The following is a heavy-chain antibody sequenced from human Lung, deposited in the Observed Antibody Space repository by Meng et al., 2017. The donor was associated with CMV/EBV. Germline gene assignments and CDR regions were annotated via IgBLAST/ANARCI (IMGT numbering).Heavy chain of an antibody. CDR1: GYTFIGYH. D-gene: IGHD2-21*01. Sequence: ASXXVSXKASGYTFIGYHIHWVRQAPGQGLEWMGWINPNPNFDDTAYAQKFQGRVTITRDMSISTAYMELTRLRPDDTAVYYCARVQFLEKPNDAFNIWGQGTXVTGSS. CDR2: INPNPNFDDT. J-gene: IGHJ3*02. CDR3: ARVQFLEKPNDAFNI. V-gene: IGHV1-2*02.